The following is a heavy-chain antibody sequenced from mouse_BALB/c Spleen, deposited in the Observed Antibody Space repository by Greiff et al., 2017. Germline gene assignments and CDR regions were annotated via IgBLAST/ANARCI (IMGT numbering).Heavy chain of an antibody. CDR2: ISSGGSYT. Sequence: DVHLVESGGGLVKPGGSLKLSCAASGFTFSSYAMSWVRQSPEKRLEWVAEISSGGSYTYYPDTVTGRFTISRDNAKNTLYLEMSSLRSEDTAMYYCATLLRLRNFAYWGQGTLVTVSA. J-gene: IGHJ3*01. V-gene: IGHV5-9-4*01. D-gene: IGHD1-2*01. CDR3: ATLLRLRNFAY. CDR1: GFTFSSYA.